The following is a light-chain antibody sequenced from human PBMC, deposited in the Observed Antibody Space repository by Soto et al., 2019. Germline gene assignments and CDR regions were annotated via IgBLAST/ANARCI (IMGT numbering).Light chain of an antibody. J-gene: IGKJ1*01. CDR2: KAS. CDR3: LQYNSYST. V-gene: IGKV1-5*03. Sequence: DIQMTQSPSTLSASVGDRVTITCRASQSISSWLAWYQQKPGKAPKLLIYKASSLESGVPSRFSGSGSGTEFTLTISSLQPDDFATYYYLQYNSYSTFGQGTKV. CDR1: QSISSW.